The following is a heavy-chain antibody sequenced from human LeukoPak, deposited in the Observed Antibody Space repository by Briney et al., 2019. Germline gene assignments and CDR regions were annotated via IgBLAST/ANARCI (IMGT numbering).Heavy chain of an antibody. CDR2: ISSSSSYI. CDR3: ARDRYSSWYAFDI. CDR1: GFTFSSYS. V-gene: IGHV3-21*01. J-gene: IGHJ3*02. Sequence: RGSLRLSCAASGFTFSSYSMNWVRQAPGKGLEWVSSISSSSSYIYYADSVKGRFTISRDNAKNSLYLQMNSLRAEDTAVYYCARDRYSSWYAFDIWGQGTMVTVPS. D-gene: IGHD6-13*01.